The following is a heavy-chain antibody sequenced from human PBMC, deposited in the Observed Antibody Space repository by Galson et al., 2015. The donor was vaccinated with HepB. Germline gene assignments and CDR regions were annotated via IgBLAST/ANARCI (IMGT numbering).Heavy chain of an antibody. J-gene: IGHJ4*02. Sequence: SLRLSCAASGFTFSSYWMHWVRQAPGKGLVWVSRINSDGSSTSYADSVKGRFTISRDNAKNTLYLQMNSLRAEDTAVYYCARETRITIFGVVIYYFDYWGQGTLVTVSS. CDR3: ARETRITIFGVVIYYFDY. CDR2: INSDGSST. CDR1: GFTFSSYW. V-gene: IGHV3-74*01. D-gene: IGHD3-3*01.